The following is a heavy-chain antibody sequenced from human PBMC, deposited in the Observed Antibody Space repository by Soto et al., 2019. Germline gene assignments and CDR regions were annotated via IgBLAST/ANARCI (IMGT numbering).Heavy chain of an antibody. Sequence: QPGGSLRLSCAASGFTFSSYAMSWVRQAPGKGLEWVSGISGSGGSTYYADSVKGRFTISRDNSKNTLYLQVSSLRAEDTAVYYCAKAPGYCSGGSCYWYIDLWGRGTLVTVSS. CDR2: ISGSGGST. CDR1: GFTFSSYA. D-gene: IGHD2-15*01. J-gene: IGHJ2*01. V-gene: IGHV3-23*01. CDR3: AKAPGYCSGGSCYWYIDL.